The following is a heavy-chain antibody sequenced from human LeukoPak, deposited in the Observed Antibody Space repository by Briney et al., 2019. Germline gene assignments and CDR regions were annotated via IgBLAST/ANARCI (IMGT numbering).Heavy chain of an antibody. CDR2: ICSGGST. D-gene: IGHD1-26*01. V-gene: IGHV3-53*01. CDR1: GFAFTNYA. CDR3: ARSSPYSGSLV. J-gene: IGHJ3*01. Sequence: GGSLRLSCAASGFAFTNYAMTWVRQAPGKGLEWVSVICSGGSTYYANSVKGRFTISRDNSKNTLYLQMNSLRVEDTAVYYCARSSPYSGSLVWGQGTMVTVSS.